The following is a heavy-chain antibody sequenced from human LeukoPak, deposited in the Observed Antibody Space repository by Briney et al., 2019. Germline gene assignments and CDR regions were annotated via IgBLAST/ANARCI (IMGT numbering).Heavy chain of an antibody. D-gene: IGHD3-22*01. J-gene: IGHJ6*03. CDR1: GYTFTSYG. Sequence: VSVKVSCKASGYTFTSYGISWVRQAPGQGLEWMGWISAYNGNTNYAQKLQGRVTMTTDTSTSTAYMELRSLRSDDTAVYYCARLSGYSYYYYYYMDVWGKGTTVTVSS. CDR2: ISAYNGNT. CDR3: ARLSGYSYYYYYYMDV. V-gene: IGHV1-18*01.